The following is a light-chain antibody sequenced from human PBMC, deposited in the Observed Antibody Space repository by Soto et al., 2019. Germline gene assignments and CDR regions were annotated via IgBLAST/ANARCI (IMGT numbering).Light chain of an antibody. V-gene: IGLV1-44*01. CDR2: SDN. CDR1: NSNIGRNT. J-gene: IGLJ3*02. Sequence: QPVLTQPPSASGTPGQRVTISCSGSNSNIGRNTVNWYQQFPGAAPNLLIHSDNQRPSGVPDRFSGSRSGTSASLAISGLQSKDEADYYCAAWDECPNVPVFGGGTKLTVL. CDR3: AAWDECPNVPV.